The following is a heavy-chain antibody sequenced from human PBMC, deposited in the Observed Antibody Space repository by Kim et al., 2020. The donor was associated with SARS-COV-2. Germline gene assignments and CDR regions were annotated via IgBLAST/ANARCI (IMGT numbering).Heavy chain of an antibody. Sequence: ASVKGRFTIPRDNSKSIAYLQMNSLKTEDTAVYYCTREGYGSGSYLFDYWGQGTLVTVSS. J-gene: IGHJ4*02. D-gene: IGHD3-10*01. CDR3: TREGYGSGSYLFDY. V-gene: IGHV3-49*02.